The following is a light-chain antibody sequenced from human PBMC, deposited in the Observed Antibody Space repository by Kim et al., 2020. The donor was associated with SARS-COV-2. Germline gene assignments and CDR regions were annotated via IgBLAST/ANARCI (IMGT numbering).Light chain of an antibody. CDR1: SLRSYY. J-gene: IGLJ3*02. CDR2: GKN. V-gene: IGLV3-19*01. CDR3: NSRDSSGNHWV. Sequence: ALGQTVRIPCKGDSLRSYYASWYQQKPGQAPVLVIYGKNNRPSGIPDRFSGSSSGNTASLTITGAQAEDEADYYCNSRDSSGNHWVFGGGTQLTVL.